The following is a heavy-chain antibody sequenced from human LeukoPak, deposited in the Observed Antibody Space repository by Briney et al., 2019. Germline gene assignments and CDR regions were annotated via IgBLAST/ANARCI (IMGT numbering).Heavy chain of an antibody. Sequence: SETLSLTCAVYGGSFSGYYWSWIRQPPGKGLEWIGEINHSGSTNYNPSLKSRVTISVDTSKNQFSLKLSSVTAADTAVYYCARVGFGETYYFDYWGQGTLVTVSS. CDR1: GGSFSGYY. D-gene: IGHD3-10*01. V-gene: IGHV4-34*01. J-gene: IGHJ4*02. CDR2: INHSGST. CDR3: ARVGFGETYYFDY.